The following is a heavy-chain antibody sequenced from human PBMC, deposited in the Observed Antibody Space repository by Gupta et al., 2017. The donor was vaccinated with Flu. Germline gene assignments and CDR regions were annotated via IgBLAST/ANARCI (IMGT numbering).Heavy chain of an antibody. CDR1: FSIYT. CDR2: ISRSSDYI. J-gene: IGHJ3*02. V-gene: IGHV3-21*01. CDR3: ARLSLLGGGAFDI. D-gene: IGHD1-26*01. Sequence: FSIYTFNWVRQAPGKGLEWVSSISRSSDYIYYSDSVRGRFTISRDNGKDPLYLQMNSLRAEDTAVYYCARLSLLGGGAFDIWGQGTMVTVSS.